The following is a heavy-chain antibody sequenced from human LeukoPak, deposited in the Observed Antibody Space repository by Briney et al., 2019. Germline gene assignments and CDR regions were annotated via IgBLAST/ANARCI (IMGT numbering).Heavy chain of an antibody. V-gene: IGHV4-59*01. CDR3: AREGYYGSGNLDY. Sequence: SETLPLTCTVSGXSISSYYWSWIRQPPGKGLEWIGHIYDSGSTNYNPSLKSRVTMSLDTSKSQFSLKLSSVTAADTAVYYCAREGYYGSGNLDYWGQGTLVTVSS. J-gene: IGHJ4*02. D-gene: IGHD3-10*01. CDR2: IYDSGST. CDR1: GXSISSYY.